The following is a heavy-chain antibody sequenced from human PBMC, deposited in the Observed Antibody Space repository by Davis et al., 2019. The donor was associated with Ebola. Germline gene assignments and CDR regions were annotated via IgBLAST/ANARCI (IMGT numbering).Heavy chain of an antibody. D-gene: IGHD3-3*01. CDR1: GFTFSSYS. J-gene: IGHJ1*01. CDR2: ISSSSSYI. V-gene: IGHV3-21*01. CDR3: ASLGAGKTTYYDFWSGYPEYFQH. Sequence: PGGSLRLSCAASGFTFSSYSMNWVRQAPGKGLEWVSSISSSSSYIYYADSVKGRFTISRDNAKNSLYLQMNSLRAEDTAVYYCASLGAGKTTYYDFWSGYPEYFQHWGQGTLVTVSS.